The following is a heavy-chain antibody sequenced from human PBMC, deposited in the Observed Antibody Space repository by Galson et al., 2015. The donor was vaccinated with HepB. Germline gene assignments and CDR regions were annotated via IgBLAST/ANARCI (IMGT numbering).Heavy chain of an antibody. D-gene: IGHD2-21*02. J-gene: IGHJ3*02. CDR1: GYTFTSYG. CDR2: ISAYNGNT. V-gene: IGHV1-18*04. CDR3: ARDRKLWVTDAFDI. Sequence: SVKVSCKASGYTFTSYGISWVRQAPGQGLEWMGWISAYNGNTNYAQKLQGRVTMTTDTSTSTAYMELRSLRSDDTAVYYCARDRKLWVTDAFDIWGQGTMVTVSS.